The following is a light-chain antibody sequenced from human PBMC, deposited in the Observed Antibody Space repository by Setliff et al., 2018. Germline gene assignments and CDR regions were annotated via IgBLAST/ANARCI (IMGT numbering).Light chain of an antibody. J-gene: IGLJ3*02. CDR1: ASDIGAYNY. CDR3: CSHTTSSTWV. CDR2: DVN. V-gene: IGLV2-14*03. Sequence: QSVLTQPASVSGSPGQSITISCTGTASDIGAYNYVSWYQQHPGKAPNLMIYDVNNRPSGISNRFSGSKSGNTASLTISGLQADDEADYYCCSHTTSSTWVFGGGTKVTVL.